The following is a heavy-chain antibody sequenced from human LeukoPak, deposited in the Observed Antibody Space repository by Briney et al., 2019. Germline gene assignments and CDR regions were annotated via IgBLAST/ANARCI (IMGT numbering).Heavy chain of an antibody. Sequence: PGGSLRLSCAASGFTFSSYGMHWVRQAPGKGLEWVAFIRYDGSNKYYADSVKGRFTISRDNSKNTLYLQMNSLRAEDTAVYYRAKAFIAAAGFGYYYMDVWGKGTTVTVSS. V-gene: IGHV3-30*02. J-gene: IGHJ6*03. CDR3: AKAFIAAAGFGYYYMDV. CDR2: IRYDGSNK. CDR1: GFTFSSYG. D-gene: IGHD6-13*01.